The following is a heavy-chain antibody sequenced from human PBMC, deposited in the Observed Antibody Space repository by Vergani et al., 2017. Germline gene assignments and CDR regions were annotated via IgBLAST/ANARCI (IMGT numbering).Heavy chain of an antibody. V-gene: IGHV3-48*04. Sequence: EVQLVESGGGLVQPGGSLRLSCAASGFTVSSNYMSWVRQAPGKGLEWVSYISSSSSTIYYADSVKGRFTISRDNAKNSLYLQMNSLRAEDTAVYYCAREERWRQLQGFDYWGQGTLVTVSS. D-gene: IGHD5-24*01. J-gene: IGHJ4*02. CDR1: GFTVSSNY. CDR3: AREERWRQLQGFDY. CDR2: ISSSSSTI.